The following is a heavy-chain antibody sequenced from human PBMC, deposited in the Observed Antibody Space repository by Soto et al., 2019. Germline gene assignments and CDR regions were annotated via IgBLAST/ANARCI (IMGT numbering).Heavy chain of an antibody. V-gene: IGHV4-59*01. CDR3: ARDRAGYYGSGSYYTHAFDI. CDR2: IYYSGST. CDR1: GGSISSYY. Sequence: QVQLQESGPGLVKPSETLSLTCTVSGGSISSYYWSWIRQPPGKGLEWIGYIYYSGSTNYNPSLKSRVTIAVDTSKNQFSLKLSSVTAADTAVYYCARDRAGYYGSGSYYTHAFDIWGQETMVTVSS. J-gene: IGHJ3*02. D-gene: IGHD3-10*01.